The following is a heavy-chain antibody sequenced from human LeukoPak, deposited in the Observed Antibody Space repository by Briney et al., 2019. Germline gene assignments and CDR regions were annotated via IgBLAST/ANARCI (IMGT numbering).Heavy chain of an antibody. V-gene: IGHV3-53*01. CDR3: ARSGWIQLWSRGYFDY. CDR1: GFTVSSNY. D-gene: IGHD5-18*01. J-gene: IGHJ4*02. Sequence: GGSLRLSCAASGFTVSSNYMSWVRQAPGKGLEWVSVIYSGGSTYYADSVKGRFTISRDNSKNTLYLQMNSLRAEDTAVYYCARSGWIQLWSRGYFDYWGQGTLVTVSS. CDR2: IYSGGST.